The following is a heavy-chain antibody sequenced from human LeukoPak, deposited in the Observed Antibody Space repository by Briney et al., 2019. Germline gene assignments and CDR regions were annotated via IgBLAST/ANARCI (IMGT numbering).Heavy chain of an antibody. J-gene: IGHJ4*02. CDR2: ISGSGGST. CDR3: AKGTQYYDILDY. V-gene: IGHV3-23*01. Sequence: PGGSLRLSCAASGFTFSSYAVSWVRQAPGKGLECVSTISGSGGSTNYADSVKGRFTIPRDNSKNTLYLQMNSLRAEDTAVYYCAKGTQYYDILDYWGQGTLVTVSS. CDR1: GFTFSSYA. D-gene: IGHD3-9*01.